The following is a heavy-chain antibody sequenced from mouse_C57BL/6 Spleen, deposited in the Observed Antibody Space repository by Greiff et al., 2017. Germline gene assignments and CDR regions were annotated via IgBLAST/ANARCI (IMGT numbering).Heavy chain of an antibody. Sequence: QVQLQQPGAELVQPGASEKLSCKASGYTFTSYWMHWVKQRPGRGLEWLGRIDPNSGGTKYNEKFKSKATLTVDKPSSTAYMQLSSLTSEDSAVYYCARDYYYGREDFDYWGPGTTLTVSS. CDR3: ARDYYYGREDFDY. D-gene: IGHD1-1*01. CDR2: IDPNSGGT. J-gene: IGHJ2*01. V-gene: IGHV1-62-3*01. CDR1: GYTFTSYW.